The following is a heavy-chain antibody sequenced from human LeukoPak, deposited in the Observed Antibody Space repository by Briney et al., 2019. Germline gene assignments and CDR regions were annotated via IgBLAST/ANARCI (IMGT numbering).Heavy chain of an antibody. V-gene: IGHV3-48*04. CDR2: ISSSSSTI. J-gene: IGHJ4*02. CDR3: ARDLLTYDY. Sequence: GGSLRLYCAASGFTFSSYSMNWVRQAPGKGLEWVSYISSSSSTIYYADSVKGRFTISRDNAKNSLYLQMNSLRAEDTAVYYCARDLLTYDYWGQGTLVTVSS. CDR1: GFTFSSYS.